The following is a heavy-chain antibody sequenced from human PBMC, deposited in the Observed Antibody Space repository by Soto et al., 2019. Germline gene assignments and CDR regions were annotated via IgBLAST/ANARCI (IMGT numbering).Heavy chain of an antibody. J-gene: IGHJ2*01. V-gene: IGHV1-3*01. CDR1: GYTFTNYA. D-gene: IGHD1-1*01. CDR3: ERRGCIYMNADL. CDR2: INAGNGNT. Sequence: QVQLVQSGAEVKKPGASVKVSCKASGYTFTNYAMHWVRQAPGQRLEWMGWINAGNGNTKYSQKFQGRVTITSDTTASTAYMERSNPRCEDTAVYSGERRGCIYMNADLWCRGTLVTLAS.